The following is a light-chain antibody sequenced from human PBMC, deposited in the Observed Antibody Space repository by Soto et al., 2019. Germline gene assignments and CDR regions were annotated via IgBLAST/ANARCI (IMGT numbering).Light chain of an antibody. V-gene: IGLV2-14*01. CDR3: SSFTTDITYV. CDR1: SSDVGANIF. Sequence: QSALTPPASVSGSPGQSITISCTGTSSDVGANIFVSWYQQHPGKVPKLMIYTVSSRPSGVSQRFPGSKSGNTASLTISGLQAEDEADYYCSSFTTDITYVFGTGTKVTVL. J-gene: IGLJ1*01. CDR2: TVS.